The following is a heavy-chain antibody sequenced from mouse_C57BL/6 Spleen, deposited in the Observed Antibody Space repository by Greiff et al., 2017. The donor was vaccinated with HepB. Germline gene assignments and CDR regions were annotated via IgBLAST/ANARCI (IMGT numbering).Heavy chain of an antibody. V-gene: IGHV1-82*01. CDR2: IYPGDGDT. Sequence: QVQLQQSGPELVKPGASVKISCKASGYAFSSSWMNWVKQRPGKGLEWIGRIYPGDGDTNYNGKFKGKATLTADKSSSTAYMQLSSLTSEDSAVYFCAHYDGYYYFDYWGQGTTLTVSS. J-gene: IGHJ2*01. D-gene: IGHD2-3*01. CDR3: AHYDGYYYFDY. CDR1: GYAFSSSW.